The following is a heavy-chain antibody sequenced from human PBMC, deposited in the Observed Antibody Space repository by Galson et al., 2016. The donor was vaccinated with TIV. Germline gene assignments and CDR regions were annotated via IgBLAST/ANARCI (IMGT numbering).Heavy chain of an antibody. CDR1: GGSISSFY. Sequence: LSLTCTVSGGSISSFYWSWIRQPPGKGLEWIGYIYYTGNTIYNPSLNNRATIARDTSRNQISLTLISVTAADTAVYYCARENDHFYYMDVCGKGTAVTVSS. J-gene: IGHJ6*03. D-gene: IGHD3-16*01. CDR3: ARENDHFYYMDV. CDR2: IYYTGNT. V-gene: IGHV4-59*01.